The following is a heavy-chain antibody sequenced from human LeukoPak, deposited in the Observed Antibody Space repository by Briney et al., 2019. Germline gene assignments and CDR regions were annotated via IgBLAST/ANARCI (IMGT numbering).Heavy chain of an antibody. CDR2: INPYNGNT. V-gene: IGHV1-18*01. CDR1: GYTLTELS. J-gene: IGHJ4*02. Sequence: ASVKVSCKVSGYTLTELSMHWVRQAPGQGLECMGWINPYNGNTNYAQKFQGRVTLTTDTATSTAYMELRSLRSDDSAMYYCAREIYGRFDFWGQGTLVTVSS. CDR3: AREIYGRFDF. D-gene: IGHD4-17*01.